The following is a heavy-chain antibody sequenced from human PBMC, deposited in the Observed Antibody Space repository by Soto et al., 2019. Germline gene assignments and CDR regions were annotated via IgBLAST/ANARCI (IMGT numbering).Heavy chain of an antibody. Sequence: GGSLRHSCAASGFNFDDYAMHWARQAPGKGLEWVSGISWKSGSVDYADSVKGRFTISRDNAKNSLYLQMNSLRAEDTAVYYCEGGDCHVSNGPLSVAVESWCQRRLLPISS. D-gene: IGHD3-22*01. V-gene: IGHV3-9*01. J-gene: IGHJ4*03. CDR1: GFNFDDYA. CDR3: EGGDCHVSNGPLSVAVES. CDR2: ISWKSGSV.